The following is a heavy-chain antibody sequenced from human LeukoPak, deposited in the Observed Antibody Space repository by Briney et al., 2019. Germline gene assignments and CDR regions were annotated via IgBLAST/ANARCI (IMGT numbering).Heavy chain of an antibody. J-gene: IGHJ3*02. V-gene: IGHV1-18*01. CDR2: ISAYNGNT. Sequence: ASVKVSCKASGYTFTSYGISWVRQAPGQGLEWMGWISAYNGNTNYAQKLQGRVTMTTDTSTSTAYMELRSLRSDDTAVYYCARGKLGCSSTNCYGAFDIWGQGTMVTVSS. D-gene: IGHD2-2*01. CDR3: ARGKLGCSSTNCYGAFDI. CDR1: GYTFTSYG.